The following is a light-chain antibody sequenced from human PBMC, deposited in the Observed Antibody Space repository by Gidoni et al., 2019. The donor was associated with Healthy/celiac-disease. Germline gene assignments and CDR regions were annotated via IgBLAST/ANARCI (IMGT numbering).Light chain of an antibody. CDR3: QQSYSTLT. Sequence: DIQMTQSPSSLSASVGDRVTITCRASQSISSYLNWYQQKPGKAPKLLIYAASSLQSGVPSSFSGSGSGTDFTLTISSLQPEDFATYYCQQSYSTLTFXQXTRLEIK. CDR2: AAS. V-gene: IGKV1-39*01. CDR1: QSISSY. J-gene: IGKJ5*01.